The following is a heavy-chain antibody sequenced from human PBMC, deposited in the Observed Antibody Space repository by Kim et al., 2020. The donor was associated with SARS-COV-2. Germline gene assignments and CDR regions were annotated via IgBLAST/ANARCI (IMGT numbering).Heavy chain of an antibody. CDR2: ISAYNGNT. J-gene: IGHJ6*02. V-gene: IGHV1-18*01. D-gene: IGHD3-9*01. CDR3: ARDYDILTGKLYYYYYGMDV. CDR1: GYTFTSYG. Sequence: ASVKVSCKASGYTFTSYGSSWVRQAPGQGLEWMGWISAYNGNTNYAQKLQGRVTMTTDTSTSTAYMELRSLRSDDTAVYYCARDYDILTGKLYYYYYGMDVWGQGTTVTVSS.